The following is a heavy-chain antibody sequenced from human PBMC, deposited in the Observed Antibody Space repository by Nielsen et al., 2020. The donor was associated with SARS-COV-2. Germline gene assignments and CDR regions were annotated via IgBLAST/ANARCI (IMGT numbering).Heavy chain of an antibody. D-gene: IGHD4-17*01. J-gene: IGHJ3*02. CDR3: ARDYYGDYLDGFDI. V-gene: IGHV4-59*01. CDR1: GGSISRYY. CDR2: IHDSGTT. Sequence: PETLSLTCTVSGGSISRYYWSWIRQAPGKGLEWIGYIHDSGTTTYTPSLKSRVTISLETSKNQFSLKLNSVTAADTAVYYCARDYYGDYLDGFDIWGQGTVVTVSS.